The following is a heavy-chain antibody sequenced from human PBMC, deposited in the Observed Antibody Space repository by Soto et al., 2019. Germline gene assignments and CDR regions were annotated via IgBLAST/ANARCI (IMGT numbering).Heavy chain of an antibody. CDR2: IKSKTDGGTT. CDR3: TTQAYYDSSGFLSPLEPFDF. V-gene: IGHV3-15*01. D-gene: IGHD3-22*01. J-gene: IGHJ4*02. CDR1: GFTFSNAW. Sequence: PGGSLRLSCAASGFTFSNAWMSWFRQAPGKGLEWVGRIKSKTDGGTTDYAAPVKGRFTISRDDSKNTLYLQMNSLKTEDTAVYYCTTQAYYDSSGFLSPLEPFDFWGQGTLVTVFS.